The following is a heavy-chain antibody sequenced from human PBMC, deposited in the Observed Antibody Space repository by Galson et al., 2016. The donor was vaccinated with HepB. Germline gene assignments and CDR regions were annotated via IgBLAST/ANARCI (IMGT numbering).Heavy chain of an antibody. CDR2: ISGSGGIT. CDR1: GFTFRNYG. CDR3: AKDFGGGFSDWSLDL. V-gene: IGHV3-23*01. Sequence: SLRLSCAASGFTFRNYGINWVRQAPGKGLEWVSYISGSGGITYYADSVKGRFTVSRDNSKNTQYLQMNSLRVEDTAVYYCAKDFGGGFSDWSLDLWGRGTLVIVSS. J-gene: IGHJ2*01. D-gene: IGHD1-26*01.